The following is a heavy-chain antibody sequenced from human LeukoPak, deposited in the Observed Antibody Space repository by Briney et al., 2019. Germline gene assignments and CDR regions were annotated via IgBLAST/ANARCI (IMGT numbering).Heavy chain of an antibody. CDR3: ARAFNRYYYGSGPLNY. CDR2: INHRGST. D-gene: IGHD3-10*01. CDR1: GGSFSGYY. V-gene: IGHV4-34*01. J-gene: IGHJ4*02. Sequence: SETLSLTCAVYGGSFSGYYWSWIRQPPGKGLEWIGEINHRGSTNYNPSLKSRVTISVDTSKNQFSLKLSSVTAADTAVYYCARAFNRYYYGSGPLNYWGQGTLVTVSS.